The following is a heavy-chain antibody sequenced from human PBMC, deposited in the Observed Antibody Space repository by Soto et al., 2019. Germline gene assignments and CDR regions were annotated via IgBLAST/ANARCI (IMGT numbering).Heavy chain of an antibody. CDR1: GFTFSSYS. V-gene: IGHV3-48*01. J-gene: IGHJ4*02. D-gene: IGHD2-15*01. Sequence: GGSLRLSCAASGFTFSSYSMNWVRQAPGKGLEWVSYISSSSTIYYADSVKGRFTISRDNAKNSLYLQMNSLRAEDTAVYYCARDTEGIVAFWGQGTLVTVSS. CDR2: ISSSSTI. CDR3: ARDTEGIVAF.